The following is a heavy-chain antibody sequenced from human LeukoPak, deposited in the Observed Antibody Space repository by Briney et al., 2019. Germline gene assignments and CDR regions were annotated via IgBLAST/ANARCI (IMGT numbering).Heavy chain of an antibody. V-gene: IGHV1-18*01. CDR2: ISAYNGNT. CDR1: GYTFTSYG. J-gene: IGHJ6*02. D-gene: IGHD3-9*01. CDR3: AREVYYDFLTQEARHYYGMDV. Sequence: ASVKVSCKASGYTFTSYGISWVRQAPGQGLEWMGWISAYNGNTNYAQKLQGRVTMTTDTSTSTAYMELRSLRSDDTAVYYCAREVYYDFLTQEARHYYGMDVWGQGTTVTVSS.